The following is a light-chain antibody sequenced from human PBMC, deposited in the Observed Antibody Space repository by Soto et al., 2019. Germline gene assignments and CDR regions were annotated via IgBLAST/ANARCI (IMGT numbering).Light chain of an antibody. V-gene: IGKV2-40*01. CDR1: QSLLDSDDGNTY. CDR2: TLS. CDR3: MQRIEFPYT. Sequence: DIVMNQTPLSLPVTPGEPASISCRSSQSLLDSDDGNTYLDWYLQKPGQSPQLLIYTLSDRASGYLDSFSGSGSVTAFTLKISRVEAEDYGVYYCMQRIEFPYTFGQGTKLEI. J-gene: IGKJ2*01.